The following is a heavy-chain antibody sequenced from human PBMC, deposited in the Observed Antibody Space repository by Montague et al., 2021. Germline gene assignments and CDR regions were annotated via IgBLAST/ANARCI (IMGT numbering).Heavy chain of an antibody. J-gene: IGHJ4*02. V-gene: IGHV3-7*01. CDR1: GFTFSYYS. D-gene: IGHD3-22*01. Sequence: SLRLSCAASGFTFSYYSMLWVRQAPGKGLEWVANISPDGNKFDYLDSVKGRFTISRDNAKNSLYLQMNSLRAEDTAVYYCVKDEEYSSFDWGQGTLVTVSS. CDR2: ISPDGNKF. CDR3: VKDEEYSSFD.